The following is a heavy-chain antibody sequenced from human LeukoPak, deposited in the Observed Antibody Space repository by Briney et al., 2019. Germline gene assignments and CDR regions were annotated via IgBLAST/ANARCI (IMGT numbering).Heavy chain of an antibody. Sequence: AGGSLRLSCAASGFTFSSYSMNWVRQAPGKGLEWVSSISSSSSYIYYADSVKGRFTISRDNAKNSLYLQMNSLRAEDTAVYYCARDHKHNTLWFGEFRGRYYYYYMDVWGKGTTVTVSS. CDR2: ISSSSSYI. CDR1: GFTFSSYS. CDR3: ARDHKHNTLWFGEFRGRYYYYYMDV. V-gene: IGHV3-21*01. D-gene: IGHD3-10*01. J-gene: IGHJ6*03.